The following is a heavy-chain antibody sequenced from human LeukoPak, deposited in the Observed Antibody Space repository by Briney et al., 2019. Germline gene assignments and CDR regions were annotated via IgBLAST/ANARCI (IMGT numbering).Heavy chain of an antibody. CDR1: GLTVSSND. Sequence: GGSLGLSCAASGLTVSSNDMSWVRQAPGKGLEWVSVIYSGGSTYYADSVKGRFTISRDNAKNTLYVQMNNLRAEDTAVYYCARDNGWDWYFDLWGRGTLVTASS. D-gene: IGHD2-8*01. CDR3: ARDNGWDWYFDL. V-gene: IGHV3-66*01. CDR2: IYSGGST. J-gene: IGHJ2*01.